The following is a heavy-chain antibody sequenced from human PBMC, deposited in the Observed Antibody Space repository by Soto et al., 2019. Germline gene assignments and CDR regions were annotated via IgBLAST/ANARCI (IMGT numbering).Heavy chain of an antibody. J-gene: IGHJ6*02. CDR2: IIPIFGTA. CDR1: GGTFSSYA. CDR3: ARDSKYSSSLNYYGMDV. V-gene: IGHV1-69*01. D-gene: IGHD6-6*01. Sequence: QVQLVQSGAEVKKPGSSVKVSCKASGGTFSSYAISWVQQAPGQGLEWMGGIIPIFGTANYAQKFQGRVTITADESTSTAYMELSSLRSEDTAVYYCARDSKYSSSLNYYGMDVWGQGTTVTVSS.